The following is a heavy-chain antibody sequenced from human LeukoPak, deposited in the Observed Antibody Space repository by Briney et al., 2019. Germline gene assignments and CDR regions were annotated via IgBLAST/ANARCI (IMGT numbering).Heavy chain of an antibody. Sequence: GGSLRLSCAASGFTFSSYTMSWVRQAPGKGLEWVSGISGSGGSTYYADSVKGRFTISRDNSKNTLNLQMNSLRAEDTAVYYCAKILRSYYYFDYWGQGTLVTVSS. D-gene: IGHD2-15*01. CDR1: GFTFSSYT. V-gene: IGHV3-23*01. CDR3: AKILRSYYYFDY. CDR2: ISGSGGST. J-gene: IGHJ4*02.